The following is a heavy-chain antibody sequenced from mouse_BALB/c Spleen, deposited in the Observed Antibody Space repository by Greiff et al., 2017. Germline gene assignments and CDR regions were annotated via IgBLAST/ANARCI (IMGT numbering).Heavy chain of an antibody. J-gene: IGHJ4*01. D-gene: IGHD2-1*01. CDR1: GYSFTGYY. CDR3: AKGDGNYDAMDY. V-gene: IGHV1-31*01. CDR2: INPYNGAT. Sequence: GQLQQSGPELVKPGASVKISCKASGYSFTGYYMHWVKQSHVKSLEWIGRINPYNGATSYNQNFKDKASLTVDKSSSTAYMELHSLTSEDSAVYYCAKGDGNYDAMDYWGQGTSVTVSS.